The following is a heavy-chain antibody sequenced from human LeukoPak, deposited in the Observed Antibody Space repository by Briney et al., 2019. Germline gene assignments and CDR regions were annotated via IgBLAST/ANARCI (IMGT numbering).Heavy chain of an antibody. CDR3: AREEGVIRNWNPYWFDP. D-gene: IGHD1-1*01. CDR1: GYTFTGYY. CDR2: INPNSGGT. V-gene: IGHV1-2*02. J-gene: IGHJ5*02. Sequence: ASVKVSCKASGYTFTGYYMHWVRQAPGQGLEWMGWINPNSGGTNYAQKFQGRVTMTRDTSISTAYMELSRLRSDDTAVYYCAREEGVIRNWNPYWFDPWGQGTLVTVSS.